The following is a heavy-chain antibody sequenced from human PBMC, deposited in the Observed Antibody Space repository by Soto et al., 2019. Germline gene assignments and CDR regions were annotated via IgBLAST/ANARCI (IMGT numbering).Heavy chain of an antibody. CDR2: IWYDGSNK. D-gene: IGHD1-26*01. CDR3: AREWELPPVGAFDI. V-gene: IGHV3-33*01. J-gene: IGHJ3*02. CDR1: GFTFSSYG. Sequence: GGSLRLSCAASGFTFSSYGMHWVRQAPGKGLEWVAVIWYDGSNKYYADSVKGRFTISRDNSKNTLYLQMNSLRAEDTAVYYCAREWELPPVGAFDIWGQGTMVTVSS.